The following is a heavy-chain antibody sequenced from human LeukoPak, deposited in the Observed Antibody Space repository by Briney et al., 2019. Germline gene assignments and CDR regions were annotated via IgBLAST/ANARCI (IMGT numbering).Heavy chain of an antibody. V-gene: IGHV1-8*01. Sequence: ASVKVSCKASGYTFTSYDINWVRQATGQGLEWMGWMNPNSGNTGYAQKFQGRVTMTRNTSISTAYMELSSLRSEDADVYYCARDHLPHCSSTSCYTHYYGMDAWGQGTTVTVSS. J-gene: IGHJ6*02. D-gene: IGHD2-2*02. CDR3: ARDHLPHCSSTSCYTHYYGMDA. CDR2: MNPNSGNT. CDR1: GYTFTSYD.